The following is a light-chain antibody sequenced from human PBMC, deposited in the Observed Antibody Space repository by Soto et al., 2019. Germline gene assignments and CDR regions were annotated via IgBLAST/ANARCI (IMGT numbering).Light chain of an antibody. Sequence: EIVLTQSPGTLSLSPGERATLSCRASQNFGNTSLAWYQQKPGQAPRLLIYGASSRATGIPDRFSGSGSETDFTLTISRLEPEDFAVYYCQQYGSSPYTFGQGTKLEIK. CDR1: QNFGNTS. CDR3: QQYGSSPYT. J-gene: IGKJ2*01. CDR2: GAS. V-gene: IGKV3-20*01.